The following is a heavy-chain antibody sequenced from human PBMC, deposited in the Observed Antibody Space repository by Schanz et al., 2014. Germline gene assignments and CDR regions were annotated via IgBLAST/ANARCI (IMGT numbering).Heavy chain of an antibody. J-gene: IGHJ6*03. CDR1: GFTLSSYA. CDR2: ISYDGSNK. Sequence: QVQLVESGGGVVQPGRSLRLSCAAYGFTLSSYAMHWVRQAPGKGLEWVAVISYDGSNKYYADSVKGRFTISRDRFQNTLYLRMSSLRAEDTAVYYCARDGDRFYHNYYMDVWGKGTTVTVSS. CDR3: ARDGDRFYHNYYMDV. D-gene: IGHD4-17*01. V-gene: IGHV3-30*14.